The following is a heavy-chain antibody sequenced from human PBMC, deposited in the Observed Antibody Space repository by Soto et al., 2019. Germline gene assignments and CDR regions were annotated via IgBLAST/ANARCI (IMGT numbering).Heavy chain of an antibody. V-gene: IGHV1-46*01. Sequence: ASVKVSCKASGYTFSSYYMHWVRQAPGQGLEWVGLINPGTGATTYAQKFQGRATMTSDTSTSTVYMELRSLTSEDTAVYYCARDHIAAAETYALDIWGQGTMVTVSS. CDR3: ARDHIAAAETYALDI. CDR1: GYTFSSYY. CDR2: INPGTGAT. D-gene: IGHD6-25*01. J-gene: IGHJ3*02.